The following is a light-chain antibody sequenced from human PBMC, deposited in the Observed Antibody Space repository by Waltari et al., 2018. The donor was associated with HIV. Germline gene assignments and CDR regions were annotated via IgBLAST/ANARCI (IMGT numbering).Light chain of an antibody. CDR2: ATS. J-gene: IGKJ1*01. Sequence: DIQMTQSPSSLSASVGDRVTITCRTSQSICNFLNWYQQKPGKAPNLLVYATSSLHSGVPSRFSGSGSGTDFTLTISSLQPGDFATYFCQQTYSNPRTFGPGTEVEIK. V-gene: IGKV1-39*01. CDR1: QSICNF. CDR3: QQTYSNPRT.